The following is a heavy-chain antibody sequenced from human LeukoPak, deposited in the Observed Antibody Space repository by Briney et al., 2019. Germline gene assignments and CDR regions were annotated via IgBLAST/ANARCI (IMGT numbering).Heavy chain of an antibody. D-gene: IGHD3-3*01. CDR3: ATFLYYDFWSGYYPYYYGMDV. V-gene: IGHV1-69*04. CDR2: IIPILGIA. CDR1: GGTFSSYG. J-gene: IGHJ6*02. Sequence: ASVKVSCKASGGTFSSYGISWVRQAPGQGLEWMGRIIPILGIANYAQKFQGRVTITADKSTSTAYMELSSLRSEDTAVYYCATFLYYDFWSGYYPYYYGMDVWGQGTTVTVSS.